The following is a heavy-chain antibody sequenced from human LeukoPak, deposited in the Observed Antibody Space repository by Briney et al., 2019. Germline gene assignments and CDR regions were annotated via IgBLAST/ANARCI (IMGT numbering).Heavy chain of an antibody. J-gene: IGHJ6*02. D-gene: IGHD3-3*01. CDR1: GFTFSSYG. Sequence: GGSLRLSCAAFGFTFSSYGMHWVRQAPGKGLEWVAIIWYDGSTKYYADSVKGRFTISRDNSKNTLYLQMNSLRAEDTAVYYCARDSTYYDFWSGYSPAGMDVWGQGTTVTVSS. CDR2: IWYDGSTK. CDR3: ARDSTYYDFWSGYSPAGMDV. V-gene: IGHV3-30*02.